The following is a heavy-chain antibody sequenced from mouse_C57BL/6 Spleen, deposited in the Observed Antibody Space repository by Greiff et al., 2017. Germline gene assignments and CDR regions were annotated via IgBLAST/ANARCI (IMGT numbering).Heavy chain of an antibody. Sequence: QVQLKQPGAELVKPGASVKLSCKASGYTFTSYWMQWVKQRPGQGLEWIGEIDPSDSYTNYNQKFKGKATLTVDTSSSTAYMQLSSLTSEDSAVYYCARRNYKEGYYYAMDYWGQGTSVTVSS. J-gene: IGHJ4*01. D-gene: IGHD2-12*01. V-gene: IGHV1-50*01. CDR3: ARRNYKEGYYYAMDY. CDR2: IDPSDSYT. CDR1: GYTFTSYW.